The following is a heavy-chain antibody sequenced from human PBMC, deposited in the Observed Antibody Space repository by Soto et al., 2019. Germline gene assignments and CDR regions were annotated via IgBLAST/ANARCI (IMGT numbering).Heavy chain of an antibody. CDR3: ARDKDWAFDY. CDR2: IFATSTTI. Sequence: GGSLRLSCAASGFTFSSYSMVWVRQAPGKGLEWISYIFATSTTIYYADSVKGRFTVSRDNTQNSLFLLMNSLRAEDTAIYYCARDKDWAFDYWGQGTLVNVSS. V-gene: IGHV3-48*04. J-gene: IGHJ4*02. CDR1: GFTFSSYS. D-gene: IGHD3-9*01.